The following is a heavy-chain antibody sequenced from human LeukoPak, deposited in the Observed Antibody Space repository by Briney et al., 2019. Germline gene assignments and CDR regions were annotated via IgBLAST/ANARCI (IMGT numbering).Heavy chain of an antibody. V-gene: IGHV1-8*01. CDR1: GYTFTSYD. CDR3: ARVTYPRGKGGMYNWFDP. CDR2: MNPNSGNT. Sequence: ASVKVSCKASGYTFTSYDINWVRQATGQGLEWMGWMNPNSGNTGYAQKFQGRVTMTRNTSISTAYMELSSLRPEDTAVYYCARVTYPRGKGGMYNWFDPWGQGTLVTVSS. J-gene: IGHJ5*02.